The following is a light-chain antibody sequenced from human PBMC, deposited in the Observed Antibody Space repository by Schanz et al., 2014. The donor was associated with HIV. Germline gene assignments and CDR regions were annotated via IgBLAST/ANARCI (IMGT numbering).Light chain of an antibody. CDR1: NSDVGGYNF. V-gene: IGLV2-14*01. CDR3: SSLSTSGAPL. CDR2: GVF. Sequence: QSALTQPASLSGSPGQSITISCTEINSDVGGYNFVSWYQQHPGKAPKVVVYGVFDRPSGVSNRFSGSKSGNTASLTIYDLQREDEADYYCSSLSTSGAPLFGTGTKVTVL. J-gene: IGLJ1*01.